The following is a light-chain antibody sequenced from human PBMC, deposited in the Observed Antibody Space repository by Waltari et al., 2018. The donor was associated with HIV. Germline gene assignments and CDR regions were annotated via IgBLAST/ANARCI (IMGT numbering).Light chain of an antibody. J-gene: IGLJ1*01. Sequence: SYELTQPPSVSVSPGQTARITCSGHALPKHYAYWYQQKPGQAPILVIYKDIERPSGIPERFSGSSSGTTVTLTISGVQAEDEADYYCQSADSSDTFVFGSGTKVTVL. CDR3: QSADSSDTFV. V-gene: IGLV3-25*03. CDR2: KDI. CDR1: ALPKHY.